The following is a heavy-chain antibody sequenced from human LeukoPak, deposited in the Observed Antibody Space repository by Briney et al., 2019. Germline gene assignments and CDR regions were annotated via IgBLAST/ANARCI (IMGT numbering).Heavy chain of an antibody. D-gene: IGHD4-17*01. CDR3: ARGDDDGDHRGLHWFDP. CDR2: IYHSGST. J-gene: IGHJ5*02. V-gene: IGHV4-61*02. CDR1: GRSITRGTSY. Sequence: SDTLSLTCTVSGRSITRGTSYWSWIRQPGGKGLEWIGRIYHSGSTNYNPSLKSRVTISVDTSKNQFSLKLSSATAADTAVYYCARGDDDGDHRGLHWFDPWGRGTLVTVSS.